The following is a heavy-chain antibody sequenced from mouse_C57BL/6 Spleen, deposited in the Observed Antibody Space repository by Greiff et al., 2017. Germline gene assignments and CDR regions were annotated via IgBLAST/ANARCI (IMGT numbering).Heavy chain of an antibody. Sequence: QVQLQQPGAELVKPGASVKMSCKASGYTFTSYWITWVKQRPGQGLEWIGDIYPGSGSTNYNEKFKSKATLTVDTSSGTAYMQLSSLTSEDSAVYYCARELSGYSWYFDVWGTGTTVTVSS. CDR2: IYPGSGST. D-gene: IGHD2-3*01. V-gene: IGHV1-55*01. J-gene: IGHJ1*03. CDR3: ARELSGYSWYFDV. CDR1: GYTFTSYW.